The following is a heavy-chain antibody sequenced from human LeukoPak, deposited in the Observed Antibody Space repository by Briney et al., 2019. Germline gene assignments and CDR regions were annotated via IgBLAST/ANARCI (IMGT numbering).Heavy chain of an antibody. CDR1: GYTFTAYY. Sequence: ASVKVSCKASGYTFTAYYMHWVRQAPGQGLEWMGWINPKSGGTSYAKNFQGRVTMTSDTSINTAYMELSRLRSDDTAVYYCASPFDFNVWGQGTMVTVSS. CDR3: ASPFDFNV. V-gene: IGHV1-2*02. CDR2: INPKSGGT. J-gene: IGHJ3*01. D-gene: IGHD3-9*01.